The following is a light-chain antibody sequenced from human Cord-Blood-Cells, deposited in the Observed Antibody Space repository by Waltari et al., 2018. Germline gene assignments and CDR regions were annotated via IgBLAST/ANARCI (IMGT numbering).Light chain of an antibody. Sequence: QSALTQPRPVSGSPGQSVSISCTGTSSDVGGYNYVSWSQQHPGKAPKLMIDDVSKRPSGVPDRFSGSKSGNTASLTISGLQAEDEADYYCCSYAGSYTSHVVFGGGTKLTVL. V-gene: IGLV2-11*01. CDR1: SSDVGGYNY. CDR2: DVS. CDR3: CSYAGSYTSHVV. J-gene: IGLJ2*01.